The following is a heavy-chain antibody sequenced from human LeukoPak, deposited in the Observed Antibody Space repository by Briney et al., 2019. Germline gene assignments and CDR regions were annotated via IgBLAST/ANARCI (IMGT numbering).Heavy chain of an antibody. CDR3: ARGLRTWLDY. D-gene: IGHD2-21*01. J-gene: IGHJ4*02. Sequence: GGSLRLSCAASGFTFSSYAMSWVRQTPGKGLEWVSAISGSGDSTYYADSVKARFTISRDNSKNTLYLQMNSPRAEDTAVYYCARGLRTWLDYWGQGTLVTVSS. CDR2: ISGSGDST. CDR1: GFTFSSYA. V-gene: IGHV3-23*01.